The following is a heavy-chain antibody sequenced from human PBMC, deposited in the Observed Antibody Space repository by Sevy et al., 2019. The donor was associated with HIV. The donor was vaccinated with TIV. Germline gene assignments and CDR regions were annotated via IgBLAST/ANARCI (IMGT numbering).Heavy chain of an antibody. Sequence: GGSLRLSCETSGFIFTDYWMSWVRQIPGKGLEWVATIKQDQSGKYYVDSVKGRFAISRDSAKKSVSLQMNGLRAEDTALYFCAREVGGFNWRPYYFDSWGQGTLVTVSS. CDR3: AREVGGFNWRPYYFDS. CDR2: IKQDQSGK. V-gene: IGHV3-7*01. J-gene: IGHJ4*02. CDR1: GFIFTDYW. D-gene: IGHD3-3*01.